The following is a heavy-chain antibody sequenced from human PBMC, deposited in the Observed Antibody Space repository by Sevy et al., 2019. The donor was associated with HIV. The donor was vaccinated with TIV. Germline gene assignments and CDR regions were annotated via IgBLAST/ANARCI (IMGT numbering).Heavy chain of an antibody. Sequence: ASVKVSCKASGGTFSSYAISWVRQAPGQGLEWMGGIIPIFGTANYAQKFQGRVTITADVSTSTAYMELSSLRSEDTAVYYCAREGFSSYAFDIWGQGTMVTVSS. CDR3: AREGFSSYAFDI. J-gene: IGHJ3*02. CDR1: GGTFSSYA. CDR2: IIPIFGTA. D-gene: IGHD2-15*01. V-gene: IGHV1-69*13.